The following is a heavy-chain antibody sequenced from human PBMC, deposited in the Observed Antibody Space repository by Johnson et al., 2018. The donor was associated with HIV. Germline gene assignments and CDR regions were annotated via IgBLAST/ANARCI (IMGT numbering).Heavy chain of an antibody. CDR3: ATDLFSLILEDDAFDT. CDR1: GFNFNHAW. CDR2: IISERDGGRT. J-gene: IGHJ3*02. Sequence: VQLVESGGGLVKPGKSLRLSCEASGFNFNHAWMSWVRQAPGKGLEWVGRIISERDGGRTDYSAPVKDRFTISRDDSTNTLYLQMNSLKIEDTAVYYCATDLFSLILEDDAFDTWGQGTMVTVSS. V-gene: IGHV3-15*01.